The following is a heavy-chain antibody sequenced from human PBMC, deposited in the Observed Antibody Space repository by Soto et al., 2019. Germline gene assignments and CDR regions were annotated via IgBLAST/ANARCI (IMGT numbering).Heavy chain of an antibody. J-gene: IGHJ4*02. CDR1: GGSISSGGYS. Sequence: SETLSLTCAVSGGSISSGGYSWSWIRQPPGKGLEWIGYIYHSGSTYYNPSLKSRVTISVDRSKNQFSLKLSSVTAADTAVYYCARINYYDSSGYYPGFDSGFDYWGQGTLVTVSS. D-gene: IGHD3-22*01. CDR2: IYHSGST. CDR3: ARINYYDSSGYYPGFDSGFDY. V-gene: IGHV4-30-2*01.